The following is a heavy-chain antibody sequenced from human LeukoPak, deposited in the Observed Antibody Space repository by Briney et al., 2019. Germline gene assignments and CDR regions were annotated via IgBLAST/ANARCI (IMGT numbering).Heavy chain of an antibody. CDR2: ISYDGSNK. CDR3: ARNPMTQGVVVPAATPYYYYYGMDV. J-gene: IGHJ6*02. V-gene: IGHV3-30*04. CDR1: GFTFSSYA. D-gene: IGHD2-2*01. Sequence: PGGSLRLSCAASGFTFSSYAMHWVRQAPGKGLEWVAVISYDGSNKYYADSVKGRFTISRDNSKNTLYLQMNSLRAEDTAVYYCARNPMTQGVVVPAATPYYYYYGMDVWGQGTTVTVSS.